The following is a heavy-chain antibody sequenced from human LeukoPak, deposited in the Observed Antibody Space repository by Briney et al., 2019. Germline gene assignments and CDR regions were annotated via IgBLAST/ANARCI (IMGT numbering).Heavy chain of an antibody. D-gene: IGHD3-9*01. V-gene: IGHV1-2*02. CDR2: INPNSGGT. CDR1: GYTLTGYY. Sequence: ASVKVSCKASGYTLTGYYMHWVRQAPGQGLEWMGWINPNSGGTNYAQKFQGRVTMTRDTSISTAYMELSRLRSDDTAVYYCARASLRYFDWLCDYWGQGTLVTVSS. J-gene: IGHJ4*02. CDR3: ARASLRYFDWLCDY.